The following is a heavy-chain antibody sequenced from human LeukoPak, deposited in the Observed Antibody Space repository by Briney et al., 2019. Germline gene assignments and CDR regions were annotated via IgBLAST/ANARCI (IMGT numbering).Heavy chain of an antibody. CDR3: ARGRDGYVY. CDR1: GGSISSGSYY. Sequence: SETLSLTCTVSGGSISSGSYYWTWIRQPPGKGPEWIGYIFYRGNTNYNPSLKGRLSMSVDMSRNQFSLTLRSVTAADTAVYFCARGRDGYVYWGQGILVTVSS. CDR2: IFYRGNT. V-gene: IGHV4-61*01. J-gene: IGHJ4*02. D-gene: IGHD5-24*01.